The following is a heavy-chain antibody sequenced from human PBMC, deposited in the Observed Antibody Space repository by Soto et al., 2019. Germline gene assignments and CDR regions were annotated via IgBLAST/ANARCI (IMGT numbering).Heavy chain of an antibody. CDR1: GGSISSGGYY. CDR3: ARRNPVTKEDGYYYGMDV. Sequence: KTSETLSLTCTVSGGSISSGGYYWSWIRQHPGKGLEWIGYIYYSGSTYYNPSLKSRVTISVDTSKNQFSLKLSSVTAADTAVYYCARRNPVTKEDGYYYGMDVWGQGTTVTVSS. J-gene: IGHJ6*02. V-gene: IGHV4-31*03. D-gene: IGHD4-17*01. CDR2: IYYSGST.